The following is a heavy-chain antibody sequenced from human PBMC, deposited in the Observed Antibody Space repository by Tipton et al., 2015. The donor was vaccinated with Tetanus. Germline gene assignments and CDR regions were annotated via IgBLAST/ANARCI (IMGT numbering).Heavy chain of an antibody. CDR1: GGSISYGGYY. V-gene: IGHV4-31*03. D-gene: IGHD1-26*01. Sequence: TLSLTCTVSGGSISYGGYYWSWIRQHPGKGLEWIGDIYSSGSSYYNPSLKSRVTISVDTSQNQFSLTLNSMTAADTAVYYCARDQARGARGWNYFDLWGQGTLITVSS. CDR3: ARDQARGARGWNYFDL. CDR2: IYSSGSS. J-gene: IGHJ4*02.